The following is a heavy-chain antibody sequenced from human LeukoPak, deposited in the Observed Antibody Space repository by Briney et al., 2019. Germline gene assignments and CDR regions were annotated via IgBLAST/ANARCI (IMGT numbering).Heavy chain of an antibody. D-gene: IGHD6-13*01. Sequence: GGSLRLSCAASGFTFSSYGMHWVRQAPGKGLEWVAVISYDGSNKYYADSVKGRFTISRDNSKNTLCLQMNSLRAEDTAVYYCAKDPGSSRRGNWFDPWGQGTLVTVSS. CDR2: ISYDGSNK. V-gene: IGHV3-30*18. J-gene: IGHJ5*02. CDR3: AKDPGSSRRGNWFDP. CDR1: GFTFSSYG.